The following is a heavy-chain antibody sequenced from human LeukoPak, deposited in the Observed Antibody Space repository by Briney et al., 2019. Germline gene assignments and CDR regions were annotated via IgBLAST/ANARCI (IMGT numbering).Heavy chain of an antibody. V-gene: IGHV4-34*01. CDR3: ASGRHYCSGGSCYLAWFDP. CDR2: INHSGST. CDR1: GGSFSGYY. Sequence: SETLSLTCAVYGGSFSGYYWSWIRQPPGKGLEWMGEINHSGSTNYNPSLKSRVTIPVDTSKNQFSLKLSSVTAADTAVYYCASGRHYCSGGSCYLAWFDPWGQGTLVTVSS. J-gene: IGHJ5*02. D-gene: IGHD2-15*01.